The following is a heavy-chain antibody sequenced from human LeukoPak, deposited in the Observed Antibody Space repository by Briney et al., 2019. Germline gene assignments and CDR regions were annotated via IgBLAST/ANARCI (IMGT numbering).Heavy chain of an antibody. CDR1: GFTFRTYT. J-gene: IGHJ4*02. D-gene: IGHD4-17*01. Sequence: GGSLRLSCTASGFTFRTYTMSWVRQAPGKGLEWVSAISGTGYSTYDADSVKGRFTITRDNSKNTLYLQINSLRAEDTATYYCAKDHTYGDNQGDFDYWGQGTLVTVSS. V-gene: IGHV3-23*01. CDR2: ISGTGYST. CDR3: AKDHTYGDNQGDFDY.